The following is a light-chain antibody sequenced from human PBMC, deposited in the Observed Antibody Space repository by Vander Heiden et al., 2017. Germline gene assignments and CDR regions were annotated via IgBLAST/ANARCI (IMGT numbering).Light chain of an antibody. J-gene: IGKJ4*01. V-gene: IGKV1-6*01. CDR1: QDIGND. CDR3: RQDGDYPLT. Sequence: AIQMTQSPSSLSASIGDTVTITCRPSQDIGNDLGWYQQKPGKAPKLLIYAATTLQTGVPSRFSGGASGTDFSLTISGLQPEDFATYYCRQDGDYPLTFGGGSKVEIE. CDR2: AAT.